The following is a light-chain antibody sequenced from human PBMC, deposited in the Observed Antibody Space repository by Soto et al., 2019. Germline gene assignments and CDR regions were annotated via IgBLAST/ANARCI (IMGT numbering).Light chain of an antibody. CDR3: QQYNSYSGT. Sequence: EIVLTQSPGTLSLPPGERATLSCRACQSVSSNFVAWYQEKPGQAPRLLIYGASSRATGIPDRFSGSGSGTDFTLTISSLQPDDFATYYCQQYNSYSGTFGQGTKVDI. CDR1: QSVSSNF. CDR2: GAS. V-gene: IGKV3-20*01. J-gene: IGKJ1*01.